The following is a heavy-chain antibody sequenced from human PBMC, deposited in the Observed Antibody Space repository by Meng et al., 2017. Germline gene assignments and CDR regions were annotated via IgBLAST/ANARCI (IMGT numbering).Heavy chain of an antibody. V-gene: IGHV3-73*01. CDR2: IRSRANSYAT. CDR1: GFTFSGSA. D-gene: IGHD3-10*01. J-gene: IGHJ4*02. Sequence: GESLKISCAASGFTFSGSAMHWVRQAPGKGLEWVGRIRSRANSYATAYAASMEGRFINSRDDSKNTAYLQMHSLETEDTAVYSCKGRFGEGDDYWGQGTLVTVSS. CDR3: KGRFGEGDDY.